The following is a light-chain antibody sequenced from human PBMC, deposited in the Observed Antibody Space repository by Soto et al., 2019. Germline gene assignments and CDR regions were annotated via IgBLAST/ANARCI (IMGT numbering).Light chain of an antibody. V-gene: IGLV1-40*01. CDR1: SSNIGAGYD. CDR2: GKS. Sequence: QSVLTQPPSVSGAPGRRVTISCTGSSSNIGAGYDVHSYQQLPGTAPKLLIYGKSNRPTGVPDPFSGPKSGTSASLAITGRQAEDEADYYCQSYGSSLSGWVFGRGTKLTVL. J-gene: IGLJ3*02. CDR3: QSYGSSLSGWV.